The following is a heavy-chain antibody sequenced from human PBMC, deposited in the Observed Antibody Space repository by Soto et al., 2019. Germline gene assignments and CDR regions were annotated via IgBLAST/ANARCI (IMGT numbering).Heavy chain of an antibody. CDR3: ARDLYEYSYGNRPYYYYGMDV. V-gene: IGHV1-2*04. CDR1: GYTFTGYY. D-gene: IGHD5-18*01. J-gene: IGHJ6*02. Sequence: GASVKVSCKASGYTFTGYYMHWVRQAPGQGLEWMRWINPNSGGTNYAQKFQGWVTMTRDTSISTAYMELSRLRSDDTAVYYCARDLYEYSYGNRPYYYYGMDVWGQGTTVTVYS. CDR2: INPNSGGT.